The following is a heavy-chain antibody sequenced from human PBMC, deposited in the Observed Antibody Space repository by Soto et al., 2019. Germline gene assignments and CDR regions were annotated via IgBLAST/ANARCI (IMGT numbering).Heavy chain of an antibody. J-gene: IGHJ4*02. CDR1: GYTFTSYA. D-gene: IGHD3-22*01. CDR3: ARDLSGYYYFDY. V-gene: IGHV1-3*01. Sequence: ASVKVSCKASGYTFTSYAMHWVRQAPGQRLEWMGWINAGNGNTKYSQKFQGRVTITRDTSASTAYMELSSLRSEDTAVYYCARDLSGYYYFDYWRQGTLVTVSS. CDR2: INAGNGNT.